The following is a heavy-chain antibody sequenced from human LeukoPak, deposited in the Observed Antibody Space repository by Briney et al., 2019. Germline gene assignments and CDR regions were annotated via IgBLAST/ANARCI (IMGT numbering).Heavy chain of an antibody. J-gene: IGHJ4*02. CDR3: ARDRNTMVRGVSPTLDY. D-gene: IGHD3-10*01. Sequence: SVKVSCKASGGTFSSYAISWVRQAPGQGLEWMGRIIPILRIANYAQKFQGRATITADKSTSTAYMELSSLRSEDTAVYYCARDRNTMVRGVSPTLDYWGQGTLVTVSS. CDR1: GGTFSSYA. V-gene: IGHV1-69*04. CDR2: IIPILRIA.